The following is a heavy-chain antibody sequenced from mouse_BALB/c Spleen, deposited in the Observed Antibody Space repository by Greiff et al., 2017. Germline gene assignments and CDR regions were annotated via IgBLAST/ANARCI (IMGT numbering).Heavy chain of an antibody. J-gene: IGHJ3*01. Sequence: VQLQESGGGLVKPGGSLKLSCAASGFAFSSYDMSWVRQTPEKRLEWVAYISSGGGSTYYPDTVKGRFTISRDNAKNTLYLQMSSLKSEDTAMYYCARRGAYWGQGTLVTVSA. V-gene: IGHV5-12-1*01. CDR3: ARRGAY. CDR1: GFAFSSYD. CDR2: ISSGGGST.